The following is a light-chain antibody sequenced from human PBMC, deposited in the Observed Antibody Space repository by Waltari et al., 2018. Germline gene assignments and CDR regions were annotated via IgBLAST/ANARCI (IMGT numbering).Light chain of an antibody. J-gene: IGLJ1*01. V-gene: IGLV2-8*01. CDR1: SSDVGAYNY. CDR3: ISYAGNNKYV. CDR2: EVT. Sequence: QSALTQPPSASGSPGQSVTISCTGTSSDVGAYNYVSWYQQDPDKAPKLMIYEVTKRPSGVPDRFSGSKSGNTASLTVSGLQAEDEADCYCISYAGNNKYVLGAGTKVTVL.